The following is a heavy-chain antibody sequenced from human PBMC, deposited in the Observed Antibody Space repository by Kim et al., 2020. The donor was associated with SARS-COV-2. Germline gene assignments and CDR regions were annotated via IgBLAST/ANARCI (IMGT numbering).Heavy chain of an antibody. Sequence: SETLSLTCTVSGGSIGSRGYHWTWIRQHPGKGLEWIGYIYDSGHTRYNPSLKSRVTISIDTSKSQFSLNLNSVTAADTAVYYCAGKLGCNSYGNLQHWGQGTLVTVSS. V-gene: IGHV4-31*03. J-gene: IGHJ1*01. CDR2: IYDSGHT. D-gene: IGHD3-16*01. CDR3: AGKLGCNSYGNLQH. CDR1: GGSIGSRGYH.